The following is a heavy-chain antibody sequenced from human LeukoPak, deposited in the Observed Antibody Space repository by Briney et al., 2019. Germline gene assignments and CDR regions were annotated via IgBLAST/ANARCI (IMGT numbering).Heavy chain of an antibody. V-gene: IGHV3-7*01. Sequence: GGSLRLSCAASGFTFSNYWMNWVRQAPGKGLEWVANIKQDGSEKYYVDSVKGRFTISRDNAKNSLYLQLNSLRVEDTSVYYCASQRFLDYWGQGTLVTVSS. CDR1: GFTFSNYW. D-gene: IGHD3-3*01. J-gene: IGHJ4*02. CDR3: ASQRFLDY. CDR2: IKQDGSEK.